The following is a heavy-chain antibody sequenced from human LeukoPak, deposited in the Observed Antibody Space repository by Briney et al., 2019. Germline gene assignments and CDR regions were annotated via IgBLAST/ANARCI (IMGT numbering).Heavy chain of an antibody. CDR2: ISGSGGRT. J-gene: IGHJ3*02. CDR1: GFSFSSYA. V-gene: IGHV3-23*01. CDR3: ARDKVGATRAFDI. D-gene: IGHD1-26*01. Sequence: GGSLRLSCAASGFSFSSYALSWVRQAPGKGLEWVSAISGSGGRTYYADSVKGRFTISRDKSKNTLYLQMNSLRAEDTAVYYCARDKVGATRAFDIWGQGTMVTVSS.